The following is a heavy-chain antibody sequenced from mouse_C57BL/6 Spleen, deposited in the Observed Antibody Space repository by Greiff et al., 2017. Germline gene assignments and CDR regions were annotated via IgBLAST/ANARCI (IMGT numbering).Heavy chain of an antibody. CDR2: IFPGSGST. CDR3: ARLATTVVARYFDV. Sequence: VQLQQSGPELVKPGASVKISCQASGYTFTDYYINWVKQKPGQGLEWIGWIFPGSGSTYYNEKFKGKATLTVDKSSSTAYMLLSSLTSEDSAVYFFARLATTVVARYFDVWGTGTTVTVSS. V-gene: IGHV1-75*01. D-gene: IGHD1-1*01. CDR1: GYTFTDYY. J-gene: IGHJ1*03.